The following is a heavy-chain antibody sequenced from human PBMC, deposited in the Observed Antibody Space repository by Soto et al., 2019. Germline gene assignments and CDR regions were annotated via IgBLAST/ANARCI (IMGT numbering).Heavy chain of an antibody. D-gene: IGHD2-2*01. CDR2: ISAYNGNT. CDR1: GYTFTSYG. CDR3: ATTMGGYCSSTSCYWLWQWPFDY. V-gene: IGHV1-18*01. J-gene: IGHJ4*02. Sequence: QVQLVQSGAEVKKPGASVKVSCKASGYTFTSYGISWVRQAPGQGLEWMGWISAYNGNTNYAQKLQGRVTMTTDTPTRTXXMXLXXLRSDDTAVYYCATTMGGYCSSTSCYWLWQWPFDYWGQGTLVTVSS.